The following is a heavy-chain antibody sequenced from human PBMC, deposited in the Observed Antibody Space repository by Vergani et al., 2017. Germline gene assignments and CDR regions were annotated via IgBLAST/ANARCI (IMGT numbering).Heavy chain of an antibody. CDR3: ARDIAAAGTPPDDYYYYGMDV. V-gene: IGHV1-8*01. CDR2: MNPNSGNT. D-gene: IGHD6-13*01. J-gene: IGHJ6*02. Sequence: QVQLVQSGAEVKKPGASVKVSCKASGYTFTSYDINWVRQATGQGLEWMGWMNPNSGNTGYAQKFQGRVTMTRNTSISTAYMELSSLRSEDTAVYYCARDIAAAGTPPDDYYYYGMDVWGQGTTVTVSS. CDR1: GYTFTSYD.